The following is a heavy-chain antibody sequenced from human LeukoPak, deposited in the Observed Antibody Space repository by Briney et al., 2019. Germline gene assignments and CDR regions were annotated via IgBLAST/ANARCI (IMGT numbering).Heavy chain of an antibody. V-gene: IGHV4-4*02. CDR1: GGSISSNNW. CDR3: ASIPATSPYFDL. Sequence: SETLSLTCAVSGGSISSNNWWNWVRQPPGKGLEWIGEIYHSGTTNYNPSLKSRVTISVDKSKNQFSLKLSSVTAADTAVYYCASIPATSPYFDLWGRGTLVAVSS. D-gene: IGHD5-12*01. CDR2: IYHSGTT. J-gene: IGHJ2*01.